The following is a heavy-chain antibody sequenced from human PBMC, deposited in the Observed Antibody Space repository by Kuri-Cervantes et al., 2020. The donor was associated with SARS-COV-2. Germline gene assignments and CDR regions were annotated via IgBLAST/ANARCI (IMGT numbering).Heavy chain of an antibody. J-gene: IGHJ5*02. V-gene: IGHV4-30-2*03. D-gene: IGHD3-3*01. CDR1: GGSISSGGYS. Sequence: SETLSLTCAVSGGSISSGGYSWSWIRQPPGKGLEWIGYIYHSGSTYYNPSLKSRVTISVDTSKNQLSLKLSSVTAADTAVYYCARQMMSSITIFGVVITRNWFDPWGQGTLVTVSS. CDR2: IYHSGST. CDR3: ARQMMSSITIFGVVITRNWFDP.